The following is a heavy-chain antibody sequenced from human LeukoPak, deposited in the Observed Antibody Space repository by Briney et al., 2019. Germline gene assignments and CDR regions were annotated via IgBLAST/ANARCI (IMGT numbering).Heavy chain of an antibody. V-gene: IGHV3-21*01. CDR2: ISSSSSYI. D-gene: IGHD6-13*01. CDR3: ASSRSAVPGY. CDR1: GFTFSSYS. Sequence: GRSLRLSCAASGFTFSSYSMNWVRQAPGKGLEWVSSISSSSSYIYYADSVKGRFTISRDNAKNSLYLQMNSLRAEDTAVYYCASSRSAVPGYWGQGTLVTVSS. J-gene: IGHJ4*02.